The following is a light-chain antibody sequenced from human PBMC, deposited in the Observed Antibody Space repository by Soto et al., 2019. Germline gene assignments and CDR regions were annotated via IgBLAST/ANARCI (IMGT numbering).Light chain of an antibody. V-gene: IGKV1-5*03. CDR3: QQYNSQRT. Sequence: DIQMTQSPSTLSASVGDRVTITCRASQYISSWLAWYQQKPGKAPKLLIYKASSLESGVPSRFSGSGSGTEFTLTISILHPDDFATYYCQQYNSQRTFGQGTKVEIK. CDR1: QYISSW. CDR2: KAS. J-gene: IGKJ1*01.